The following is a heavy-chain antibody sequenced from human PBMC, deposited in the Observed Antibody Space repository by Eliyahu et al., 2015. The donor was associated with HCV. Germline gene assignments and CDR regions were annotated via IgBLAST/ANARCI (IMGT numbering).Heavy chain of an antibody. J-gene: IGHJ2*01. V-gene: IGHV3-72*01. CDR1: GFTFXDQY. Sequence: EQLVESGGGLVQPGGSLTLSCVASGFTFXDQYMXWVRQAPGKGLEWVGRIRNKFDGHTTYYAASVKGRFTMSRDDSKNSLYLQMNRLKTDDTALYYCTRGRHPSCGGDCYSGYFDLWGRGTPVTVSS. CDR3: TRGRHPSCGGDCYSGYFDL. CDR2: IRNKFDGHTT. D-gene: IGHD2-21*02.